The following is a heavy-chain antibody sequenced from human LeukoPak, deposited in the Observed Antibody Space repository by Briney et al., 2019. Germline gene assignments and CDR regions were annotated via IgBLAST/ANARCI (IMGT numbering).Heavy chain of an antibody. D-gene: IGHD4-17*01. Sequence: GGSLRLSCAASGFTFSSYSMNWVRQAPGKGLEWVSSISSSSSYIYYADSVKGRFTISRDNAKNSLYLQMNSLRAEDTAVYYCARDLDYGDYAFDYWGQGTLDTVSS. CDR2: ISSSSSYI. J-gene: IGHJ4*02. V-gene: IGHV3-21*01. CDR3: ARDLDYGDYAFDY. CDR1: GFTFSSYS.